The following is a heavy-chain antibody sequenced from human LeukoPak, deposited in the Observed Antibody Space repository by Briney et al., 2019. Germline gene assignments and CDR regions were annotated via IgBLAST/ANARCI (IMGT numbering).Heavy chain of an antibody. CDR1: GFTFSSYW. J-gene: IGHJ6*03. V-gene: IGHV3-74*01. CDR3: ARGAKRNYYYYYMDV. D-gene: IGHD4/OR15-4a*01. Sequence: GGSLRLSCAAPGFTFSSYWMHWVRQAPGKGLVWVSRINSDGSSTSYADSVKGRFTISRDNAKNTLYLQMNSLRAEDTAVYYCARGAKRNYYYYYMDVWGKGTTVTVSS. CDR2: INSDGSST.